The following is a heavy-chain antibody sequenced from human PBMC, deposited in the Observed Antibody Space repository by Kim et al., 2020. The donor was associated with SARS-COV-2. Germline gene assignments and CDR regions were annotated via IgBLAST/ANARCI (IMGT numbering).Heavy chain of an antibody. Sequence: GESLKISCKGSGYSFTSYWIGWVRQMPGKGLEWMGIIYPGDSDTRYSPSFQGQVTISADKSISTAYLQWSSLKASDTAMYYCASREPNTYYYDSSGYDAFDIWGQGTMVTVSS. CDR2: IYPGDSDT. V-gene: IGHV5-51*01. J-gene: IGHJ3*02. CDR3: ASREPNTYYYDSSGYDAFDI. CDR1: GYSFTSYW. D-gene: IGHD3-22*01.